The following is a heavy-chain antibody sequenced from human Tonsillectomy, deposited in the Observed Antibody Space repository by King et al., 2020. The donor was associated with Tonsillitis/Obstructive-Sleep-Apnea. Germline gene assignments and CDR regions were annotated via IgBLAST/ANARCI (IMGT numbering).Heavy chain of an antibody. CDR3: ARGEGGSSSPDYYYSYGLDV. Sequence: VQLVESGAEVKKPGASLKVSCKASGYTFTDYYIHWVRQAPGQGLEWMGWINPNSGGTSCTQKFQGRVTMTRETSISAAYMELTRLRSDDTAVYYCARGEGGSSSPDYYYSYGLDVWGQGTTVTVSS. V-gene: IGHV1-2*02. CDR1: GYTFTDYY. CDR2: INPNSGGT. D-gene: IGHD6-6*01. J-gene: IGHJ6*02.